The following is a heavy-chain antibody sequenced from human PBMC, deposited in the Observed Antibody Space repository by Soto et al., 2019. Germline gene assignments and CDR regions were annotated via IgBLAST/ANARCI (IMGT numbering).Heavy chain of an antibody. V-gene: IGHV3-7*01. CDR1: GFTFSSYW. Sequence: GGSLRISCAASGFTFSSYWMSWVRQAPGKGLGWVANIKQDGSEKYYVDSVKGRFTISRDNAKNSLYLQMNSLRAEDTAVYYCARGSNYGRYYYYGMDVWGQGTTVTVSS. D-gene: IGHD4-4*01. J-gene: IGHJ6*02. CDR2: IKQDGSEK. CDR3: ARGSNYGRYYYYGMDV.